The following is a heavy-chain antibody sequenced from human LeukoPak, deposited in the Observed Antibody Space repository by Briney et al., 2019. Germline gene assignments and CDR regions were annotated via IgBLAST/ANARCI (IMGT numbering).Heavy chain of an antibody. D-gene: IGHD3-10*01. CDR1: GFTFGTYN. V-gene: IGHV3-48*02. Sequence: PGGSLRLSCAASGFTFGTYNMNWVRQAPGKGLEWVSYISSSSSTIYYADSVKGRFTISRDNAKNSLYLQMNSLRDEDRAVYYCARGVGSGSYPIFGYWGQGTLVTVSS. J-gene: IGHJ4*02. CDR2: ISSSSSTI. CDR3: ARGVGSGSYPIFGY.